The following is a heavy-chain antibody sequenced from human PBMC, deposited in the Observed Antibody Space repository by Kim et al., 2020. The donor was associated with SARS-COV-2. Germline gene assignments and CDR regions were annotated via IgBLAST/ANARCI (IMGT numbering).Heavy chain of an antibody. J-gene: IGHJ4*02. D-gene: IGHD2-21*01. CDR2: MKYDGSAK. Sequence: GGSLRLSCAASGFTFNSYWMSWVRQAPGKGLEWVANMKYDGSAKNYVESVKGRFTISRDNAKNALYLQMNSLRVDDTAVYYCARGGYSNFDFWGQGTLVTVSS. CDR3: ARGGYSNFDF. V-gene: IGHV3-7*01. CDR1: GFTFNSYW.